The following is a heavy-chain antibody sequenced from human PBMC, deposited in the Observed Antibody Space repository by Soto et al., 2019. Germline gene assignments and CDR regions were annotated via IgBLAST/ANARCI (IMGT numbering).Heavy chain of an antibody. CDR3: ARATGCTNGVCYRNYYYGMDV. CDR2: IIPIFGTA. J-gene: IGHJ6*02. CDR1: GGTFSSYA. Sequence: QVQLVQSGAEVKKPGSSVKVSCKASGGTFSSYAISWVRQAPGQGLEWMGGIIPIFGTANYAQKFQGRVMITADESTSTAYMELSSLRSEDTAVYYCARATGCTNGVCYRNYYYGMDVWGQGTTVTVSS. D-gene: IGHD2-8*01. V-gene: IGHV1-69*01.